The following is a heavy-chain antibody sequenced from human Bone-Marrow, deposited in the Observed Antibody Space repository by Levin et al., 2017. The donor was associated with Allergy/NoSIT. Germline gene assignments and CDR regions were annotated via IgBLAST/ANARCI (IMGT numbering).Heavy chain of an antibody. D-gene: IGHD2-2*02. J-gene: IGHJ4*02. Sequence: EASVKVSCTGSGFPFSSYTMAWVRRAPGRGLEWVSSIGGTGYDTYYADSVRGRFTISRDNSRDSVYLQMNSLRADDTAFYYCAKDRGYTTSWYWDHWGQGTLVSVSS. CDR3: AKDRGYTTSWYWDH. CDR2: IGGTGYDT. V-gene: IGHV3-23*01. CDR1: GFPFSSYT.